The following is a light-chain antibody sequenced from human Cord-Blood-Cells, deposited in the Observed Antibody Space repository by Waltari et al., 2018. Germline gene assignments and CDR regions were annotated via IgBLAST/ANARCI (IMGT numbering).Light chain of an antibody. CDR1: PGISSY. V-gene: IGKV1-8*01. J-gene: IGKJ1*01. CDR2: ASS. CDR3: QQYYSYPWT. Sequence: AIRITQSPSSPSASTGDRVTITCRASPGISSYLAWYQQKPGKAPKLLIYASSTLQSGVPSRFSGSGSGTDFTLTISCLQSEDFATYYCQQYYSYPWTFGQGTKVEIK.